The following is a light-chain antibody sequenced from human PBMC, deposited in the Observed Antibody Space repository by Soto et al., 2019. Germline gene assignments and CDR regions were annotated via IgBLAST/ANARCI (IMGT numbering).Light chain of an antibody. J-gene: IGKJ2*01. V-gene: IGKV3-20*01. CDR3: QHYGSSPPNT. CDR1: QSVSSNY. CDR2: GAS. Sequence: EIVLTQSPGTLSLSPGGRATLSCRATQSVSSNYLAWYQQTPDQAPRLLIYGASIRATGIPDRFSGSGSGTDFTLTISRLEPEDFAVYYCQHYGSSPPNTFGQGTKLEIK.